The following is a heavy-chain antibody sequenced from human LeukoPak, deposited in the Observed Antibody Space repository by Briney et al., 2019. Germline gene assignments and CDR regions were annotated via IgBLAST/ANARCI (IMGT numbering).Heavy chain of an antibody. CDR3: ARAYSGSYYYY. CDR1: GYTFTSYG. V-gene: IGHV1-18*01. J-gene: IGHJ4*02. D-gene: IGHD1-26*01. Sequence: GASVKVSCKASGYTFTSYGISWVRQAPGQGLEWMGWTSAYNGNTDYAQKFQGRVTMTTDTSTSTAYMEVRSLRSDDTAVYYCARAYSGSYYYYWGQGTLVTVSS. CDR2: TSAYNGNT.